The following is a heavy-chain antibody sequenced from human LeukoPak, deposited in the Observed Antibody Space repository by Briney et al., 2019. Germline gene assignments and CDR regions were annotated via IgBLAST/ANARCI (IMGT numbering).Heavy chain of an antibody. V-gene: IGHV3-23*01. CDR1: GISLSNYA. Sequence: GGSLRLSCVVSGISLSNYAMSWVRRARGKGLEWVSYIPERGCTTKYADSVKGRFTISRDNSLNTVYLQMTNLRAEDTAVYFCAKRGVVIRGILVIGYHKEAYHYDFWGQGILVTVSS. D-gene: IGHD3-10*01. J-gene: IGHJ4*02. CDR3: AKRGVVIRGILVIGYHKEAYHYDF. CDR2: IPERGCTT.